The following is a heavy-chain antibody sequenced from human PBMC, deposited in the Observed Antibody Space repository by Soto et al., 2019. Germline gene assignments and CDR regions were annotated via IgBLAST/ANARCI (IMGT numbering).Heavy chain of an antibody. Sequence: QVQLQESGPGLVKPSQTLSLTCTVSGGSISSGGYYWSWIRQHPGKGLEWIGYIYYSGSTYYNPSLKSRVTISVDTSKNQFSLKLSSVTAADTAVYYCARDLRRPVCSGGICYYYYYGMDVWGQGTTVTVSS. CDR2: IYYSGST. D-gene: IGHD2-15*01. CDR3: ARDLRRPVCSGGICYYYYYGMDV. V-gene: IGHV4-31*03. J-gene: IGHJ6*02. CDR1: GGSISSGGYY.